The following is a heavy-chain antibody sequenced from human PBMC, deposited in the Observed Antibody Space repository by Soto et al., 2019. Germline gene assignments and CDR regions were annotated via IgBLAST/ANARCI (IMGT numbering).Heavy chain of an antibody. V-gene: IGHV4-30-4*01. J-gene: IGHJ5*02. D-gene: IGHD3-22*01. CDR1: GGSISSGDYY. CDR3: ARVTPIHYYDSSGYYRLPNWFDT. Sequence: SETLSLTCTVSGGSISSGDYYWSWIRQPPGKGLEWIGYIYYSGSTYYNPSLKSRVTISVDTSKNQFSLKLSSVTAADTAVYYCARVTPIHYYDSSGYYRLPNWFDTWGQGTLVTVSS. CDR2: IYYSGST.